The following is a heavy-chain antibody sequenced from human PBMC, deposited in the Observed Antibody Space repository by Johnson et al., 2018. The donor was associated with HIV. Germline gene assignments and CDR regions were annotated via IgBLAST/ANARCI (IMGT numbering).Heavy chain of an antibody. CDR2: INWNGGRT. V-gene: IGHV3-20*04. J-gene: IGHJ3*02. Sequence: VQLVESGGGVVRPGVSLRLSCAASGFTFDDYGMSWVRQAPGKGLEWVAGINWNGGRTGYAASVKVRFTISRDNAKNSLYLLMNSRRADDTAGYYCAQIGSAAFTMVREPPGGDAFDIWGQGTMVTVSS. CDR3: AQIGSAAFTMVREPPGGDAFDI. D-gene: IGHD3-10*01. CDR1: GFTFDDYG.